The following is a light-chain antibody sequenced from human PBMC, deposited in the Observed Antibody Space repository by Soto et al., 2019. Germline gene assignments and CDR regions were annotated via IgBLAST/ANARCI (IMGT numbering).Light chain of an antibody. Sequence: QSALTQPASVSGSPGQSITISCTGISSDIGGYNSVSWYQQHPGKAPKLVIYEVSHRPSGVSDRFSGSKSGNTASLTISGLQAEDEADYHCSTYTSSSTLVLGGGTKLTVL. CDR3: STYTSSSTLV. J-gene: IGLJ3*02. V-gene: IGLV2-14*01. CDR2: EVS. CDR1: SSDIGGYNS.